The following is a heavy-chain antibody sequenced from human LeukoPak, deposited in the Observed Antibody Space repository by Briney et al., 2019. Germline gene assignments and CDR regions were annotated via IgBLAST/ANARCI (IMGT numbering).Heavy chain of an antibody. D-gene: IGHD3-9*01. V-gene: IGHV3-53*05. CDR1: EFSVGSNY. Sequence: GGSLRLSCAASEFSVGSNYMTWVRQAPGKGLEWVSLIYSGGSTYYADSVKGRFTISRDNSKNTLYLQMNSLRSDDTAVYYCARNFKYYDILTGYPSDYWGQGTLVTVSS. CDR3: ARNFKYYDILTGYPSDY. J-gene: IGHJ4*02. CDR2: IYSGGST.